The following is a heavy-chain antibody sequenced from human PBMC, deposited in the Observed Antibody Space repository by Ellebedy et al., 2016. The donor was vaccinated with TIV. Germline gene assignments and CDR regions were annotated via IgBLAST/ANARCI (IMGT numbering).Heavy chain of an antibody. J-gene: IGHJ3*02. CDR3: ARVVWQQPVSYALDI. D-gene: IGHD6-13*01. V-gene: IGHV4-59*01. Sequence: MPGGSLRLSCTVSGGSISPYYWSWIRQPPGKGLEWIGYISYSGSINYNPYLRSRVTISADTSKNQFSLRLSSVTAADTAIYYCARVVWQQPVSYALDIWGQGTMVTVSS. CDR2: ISYSGSI. CDR1: GGSISPYY.